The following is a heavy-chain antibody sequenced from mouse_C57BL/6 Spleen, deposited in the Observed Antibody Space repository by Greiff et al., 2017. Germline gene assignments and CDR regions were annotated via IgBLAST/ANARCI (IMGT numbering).Heavy chain of an antibody. V-gene: IGHV1-62-2*01. Sequence: VKLMESGAELVKPGASVKLSCKASGYTFTESTIHWVKQRSGQGLEWIGWFYPGSGSIKYNEKFKDKATLTADKSSSTVYMELSRLTADDSAVYFCARHEEDYYGSSLFDYWGQGTTLTVSS. D-gene: IGHD1-1*01. J-gene: IGHJ2*01. CDR3: ARHEEDYYGSSLFDY. CDR2: FYPGSGSI. CDR1: GYTFTEST.